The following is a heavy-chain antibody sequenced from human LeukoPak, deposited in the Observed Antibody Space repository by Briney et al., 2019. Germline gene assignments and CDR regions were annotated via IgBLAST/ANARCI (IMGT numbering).Heavy chain of an antibody. CDR2: ISAYNGNT. CDR1: GYTFTSYG. Sequence: ASVKVSCKASGYTFTSYGISWVRQAPGQGLEWMGWISAYNGNTNYAQKLQGRVTMTTDTSTSTAYMELRSPRSDDTAVYYCARDPYSDYGGNYFDYWGQGTLVTVSS. V-gene: IGHV1-18*01. J-gene: IGHJ4*02. D-gene: IGHD4-23*01. CDR3: ARDPYSDYGGNYFDY.